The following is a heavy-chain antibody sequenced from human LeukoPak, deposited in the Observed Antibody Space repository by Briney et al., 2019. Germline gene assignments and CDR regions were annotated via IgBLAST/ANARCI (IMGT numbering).Heavy chain of an antibody. CDR1: GRSFSGYF. V-gene: IGHV4-34*01. CDR2: INHSGRT. Sequence: SETLSLTCAVYGRSFSGYFWTWIRQPPGKGLEWIGEINHSGRTNYNPSLKSRVTISLDTSKNQFSLRLSPVTAADTAVYYCASCFPSGSGNNWFDPWGQGTLVTVSS. J-gene: IGHJ5*02. D-gene: IGHD3-10*01. CDR3: ASCFPSGSGNNWFDP.